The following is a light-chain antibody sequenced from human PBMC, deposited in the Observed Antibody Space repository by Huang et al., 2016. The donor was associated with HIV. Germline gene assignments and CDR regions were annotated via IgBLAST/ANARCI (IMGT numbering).Light chain of an antibody. Sequence: DVVMTQSPLSLPVTPGEPASISCRSSQSLLHSDGNNYFDWYLQKPGQSPQLLIYLGSNRASGVPERFSGSGSGTDFTLKISRVEAEDVGVYYCMQGLRTPRTFCQGTRLEIK. CDR1: QSLLHSDGNNY. J-gene: IGKJ2*01. CDR2: LGS. CDR3: MQGLRTPRT. V-gene: IGKV2-28*01.